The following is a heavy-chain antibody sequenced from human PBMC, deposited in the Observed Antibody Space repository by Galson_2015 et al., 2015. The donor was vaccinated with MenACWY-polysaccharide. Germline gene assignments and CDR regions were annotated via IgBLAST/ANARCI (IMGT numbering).Heavy chain of an antibody. CDR1: GYTFTSYY. J-gene: IGHJ6*02. D-gene: IGHD2-2*02. V-gene: IGHV1-46*01. Sequence: SVKVSCKASGYTFTSYYMHWVRQAPGQGLEWMGIINPSGGSTSYAQKFQGRVTMTRDTSTSTVYMELSSLRSEDTAVYYCARIFRYCSSTSCYNPYGMDAWGQGTTVTVSS. CDR2: INPSGGST. CDR3: ARIFRYCSSTSCYNPYGMDA.